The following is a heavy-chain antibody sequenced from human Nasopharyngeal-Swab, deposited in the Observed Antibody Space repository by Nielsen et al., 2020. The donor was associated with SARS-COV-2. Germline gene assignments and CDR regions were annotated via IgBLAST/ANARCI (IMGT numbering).Heavy chain of an antibody. CDR1: GFTFSSYA. Sequence: GASLQISCAASGFTFSSYAMSWVRRAPGKGLEWVSAISGSGGSTYYADSVKGRFTISRDNSKNTLYLQMNSLRAEDTAVYYCAKDRQYSSSDDYYYYYMDVWGKGTTVTVSS. CDR3: AKDRQYSSSDDYYYYYMDV. J-gene: IGHJ6*03. D-gene: IGHD6-13*01. CDR2: ISGSGGST. V-gene: IGHV3-23*01.